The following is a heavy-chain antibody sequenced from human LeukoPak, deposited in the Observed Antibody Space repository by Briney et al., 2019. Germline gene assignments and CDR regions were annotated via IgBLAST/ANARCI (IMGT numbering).Heavy chain of an antibody. CDR1: GYTFTGYY. D-gene: IGHD3-16*01. V-gene: IGHV1-2*02. CDR2: INPNSGDT. Sequence: ASVKVSCKASGYTFTGYYMHWVRQAPGQGRERMGWINPNSGDTKYAQNFQGRVTMTRDTSISTAYMELSRLRSDDTAVYYCATQRGSYLWGTDFDYWGQGTLVTVSS. CDR3: ATQRGSYLWGTDFDY. J-gene: IGHJ4*02.